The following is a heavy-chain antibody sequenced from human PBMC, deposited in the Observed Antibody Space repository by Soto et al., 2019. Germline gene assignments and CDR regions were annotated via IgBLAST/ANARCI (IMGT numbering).Heavy chain of an antibody. CDR3: AREGLHLGELSPDAFDI. D-gene: IGHD3-16*02. CDR2: INPSGGST. V-gene: IGHV1-46*01. CDR1: GYTFTSYY. J-gene: IGHJ3*02. Sequence: ASVKVSCKASGYTFTSYYMHWVRQAPGQGLERMGIINPSGGSTSYAQKFQGRVTMTRDTSTSTAYMELRSLRSDDTAVYYCAREGLHLGELSPDAFDIWGQGTMVTVSS.